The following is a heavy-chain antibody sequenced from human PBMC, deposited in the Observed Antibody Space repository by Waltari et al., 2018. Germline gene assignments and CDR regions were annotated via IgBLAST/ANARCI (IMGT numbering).Heavy chain of an antibody. V-gene: IGHV3-7*04. CDR2: IKQEGRKK. D-gene: IGHD3-10*01. Sequence: EVQLVESGGGLVQPGGSLRLSCAASGFPFSRYWMSWVRQAPGEGVWWVANIKQEGRKKYYVDSVKGRFTISRDNAKNSLYLQMNSLRAEDTAVYYCARARYYGSGSAWGQGTLVTVSA. CDR3: ARARYYGSGSA. J-gene: IGHJ4*02. CDR1: GFPFSRYW.